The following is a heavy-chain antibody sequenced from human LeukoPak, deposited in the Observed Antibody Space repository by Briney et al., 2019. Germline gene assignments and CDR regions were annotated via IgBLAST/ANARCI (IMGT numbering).Heavy chain of an antibody. CDR1: GGSISSYY. J-gene: IGHJ4*02. Sequence: SETLSLTCTVSGGSISSYYGSWIRQPPGKGLEWIGYIYYSGSTNYNPSLKSRVTISVDTSKNQFSLKLSSVTAADTAVYYCASASPYYDSSGYPTGAARFDYWGQGTLVTVSS. V-gene: IGHV4-59*01. D-gene: IGHD3-22*01. CDR3: ASASPYYDSSGYPTGAARFDY. CDR2: IYYSGST.